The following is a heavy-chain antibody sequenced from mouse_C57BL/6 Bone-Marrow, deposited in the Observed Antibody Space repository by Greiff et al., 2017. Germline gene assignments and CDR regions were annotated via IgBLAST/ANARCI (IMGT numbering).Heavy chain of an antibody. J-gene: IGHJ1*03. D-gene: IGHD1-1*01. Sequence: EVKLVESGGDLVKPGGSLKLSCAASGFTFSSYGMSWVRQTPDKRLEWVATISSGGSYTYYPDSVKGRFTISRDNAKNTLYLQMSSLKSEDTAMYYCARHPTGWYFDVWGTETTVTVSS. V-gene: IGHV5-6*01. CDR2: ISSGGSYT. CDR1: GFTFSSYG. CDR3: ARHPTGWYFDV.